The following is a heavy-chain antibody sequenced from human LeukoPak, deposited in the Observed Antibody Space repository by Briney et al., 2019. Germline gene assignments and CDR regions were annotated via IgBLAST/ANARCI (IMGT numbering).Heavy chain of an antibody. CDR2: IYYSGST. Sequence: SETLSLTCTVSGGSISSSSYYWGWIRQPPGKGLEWLGSIYYSGSTYYNPSLKSRVTISVDTSKNQFSLKLSSVTAADTAVYYCARQGARFLEWLFPSPFDYWGQGTLVTVSS. D-gene: IGHD3-3*01. CDR1: GGSISSSSYY. V-gene: IGHV4-39*01. J-gene: IGHJ4*02. CDR3: ARQGARFLEWLFPSPFDY.